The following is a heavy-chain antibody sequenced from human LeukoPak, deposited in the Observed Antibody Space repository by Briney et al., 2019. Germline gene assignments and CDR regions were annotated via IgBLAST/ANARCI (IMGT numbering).Heavy chain of an antibody. V-gene: IGHV3-74*01. J-gene: IGHJ4*02. D-gene: IGHD2-21*02. Sequence: GGSLRLSCAASGFTFRSYWMNWVRQAPGKGRVWFSRINSDGTATTYADSVKGRFSASRDNAKNTLYLQMNSLRAEDTAVYYCAREVTETSYFDYWGQGTLVAVSS. CDR1: GFTFRSYW. CDR2: INSDGTAT. CDR3: AREVTETSYFDY.